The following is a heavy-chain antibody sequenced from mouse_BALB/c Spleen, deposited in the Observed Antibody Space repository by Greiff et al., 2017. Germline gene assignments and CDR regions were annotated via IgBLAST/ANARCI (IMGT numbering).Heavy chain of an antibody. CDR3: ARGVYYRYDGASWFAY. Sequence: QVQLQQSAAELARPGASVKMSCKASGYTFTSYTMHWVKQRPGQGLEWIGYINPSSGYTEYNQKFKDKTTLTADKSSSTAYMQLSSLTSEDSAVYYCARGVYYRYDGASWFAYWGQGTLVTVSA. V-gene: IGHV1-4*02. D-gene: IGHD2-14*01. CDR1: GYTFTSYT. CDR2: INPSSGYT. J-gene: IGHJ3*01.